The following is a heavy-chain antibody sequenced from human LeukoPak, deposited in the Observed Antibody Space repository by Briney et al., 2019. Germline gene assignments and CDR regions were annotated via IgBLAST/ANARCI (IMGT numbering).Heavy chain of an antibody. Sequence: GGSLRLSCAASGFTFSSYAMSWVRQAPGKGLEWVSAISGSGGSTYYADSVKGRFTISRDNSKNTLYLQMNSLRAEDTAVYYCASFFTRITMIVMVTNYWGQGTLVTVSS. CDR2: ISGSGGST. J-gene: IGHJ4*02. CDR3: ASFFTRITMIVMVTNY. D-gene: IGHD3-22*01. V-gene: IGHV3-23*01. CDR1: GFTFSSYA.